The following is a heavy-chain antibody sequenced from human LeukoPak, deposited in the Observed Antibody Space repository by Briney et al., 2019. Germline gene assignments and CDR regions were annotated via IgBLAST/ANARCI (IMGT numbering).Heavy chain of an antibody. J-gene: IGHJ5*01. CDR2: VYYGRTT. Sequence: KTSETLSLTCAVYGGSFSGYYWSWIRQPPGKGLEWIGSVYYGRTTYYSPSLDSRVTISLDTSANQFSLQLNSVTAADTAVYYCVRHDGRGGATMGAFDSWGQGSLVTVSS. V-gene: IGHV4-34*01. D-gene: IGHD4/OR15-4a*01. CDR3: VRHDGRGGATMGAFDS. CDR1: GGSFSGYY.